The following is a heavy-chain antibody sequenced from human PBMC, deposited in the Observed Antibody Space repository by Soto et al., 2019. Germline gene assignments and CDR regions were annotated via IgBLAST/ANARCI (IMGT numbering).Heavy chain of an antibody. J-gene: IGHJ4*02. CDR1: GYTLTELS. V-gene: IGHV1-24*01. Sequence: GASVKVSCKVSGYTLTELSMHWVRQAPGKGLEWMGGFDPEDGETIYAQKFQGRVSMTEDTSTDTAYMELSSLRSEDTAVYYCATVSYYDSSGYYYYFDYWGQGTLVTVSS. D-gene: IGHD3-22*01. CDR3: ATVSYYDSSGYYYYFDY. CDR2: FDPEDGET.